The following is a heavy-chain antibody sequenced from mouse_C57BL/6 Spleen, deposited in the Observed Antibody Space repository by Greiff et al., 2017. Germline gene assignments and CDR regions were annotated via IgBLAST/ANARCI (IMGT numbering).Heavy chain of an antibody. V-gene: IGHV5-4*03. CDR2: ISDGGSYT. CDR1: GFTFSSYA. D-gene: IGHD6-5*01. J-gene: IGHJ4*01. Sequence: EVMLVESGGGLVKPGGSLKLSCAASGFTFSSYAMSWVRQTPEKRLEWVATISDGGSYTYYPDNVKGRFTISRDNAKNNLYLQMSHLKSEDTAMYYCASPYDYDAMDYWGQGTSVTVSS. CDR3: ASPYDYDAMDY.